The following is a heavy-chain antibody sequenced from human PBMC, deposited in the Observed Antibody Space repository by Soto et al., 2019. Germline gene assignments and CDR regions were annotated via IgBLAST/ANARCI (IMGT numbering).Heavy chain of an antibody. CDR1: GFTLSNYA. CDR3: ARXXLGFSSGXYYLDY. J-gene: IGHJ4*02. V-gene: IGHV3-23*01. CDR2: ISGSGGST. D-gene: IGHD3-22*01. Sequence: GGSLRLSCASSGFTLSNYAMGWVRQAPGKGLEWVSVISGSGGSTYYADSVKGRFTISRDNSKNTLYLQMNSLSAEDTAIYYCARXXLGFSSGXYYLDYWGQGTLVTVSS.